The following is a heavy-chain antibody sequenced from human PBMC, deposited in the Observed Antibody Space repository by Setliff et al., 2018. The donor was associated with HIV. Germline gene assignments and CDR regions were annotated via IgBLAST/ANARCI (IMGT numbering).Heavy chain of an antibody. CDR1: GFTFSSYW. CDR2: ISADGSDT. V-gene: IGHV3-74*01. CDR3: SLGYCSGDSCYSDPEVAFDI. J-gene: IGHJ3*02. Sequence: GGSLRLSCAASGFTFSSYWIHWVRQAPGKRLVWVSRISADGSDTSYADSVKGRFTISRDNALNTAFLQMNSVRGEDTALYYCSLGYCSGDSCYSDPEVAFDIWGHGTMVTVSS. D-gene: IGHD2-15*01.